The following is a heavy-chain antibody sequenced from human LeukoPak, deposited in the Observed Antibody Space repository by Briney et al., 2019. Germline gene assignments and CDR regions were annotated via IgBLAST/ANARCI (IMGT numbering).Heavy chain of an antibody. J-gene: IGHJ4*02. D-gene: IGHD2-15*01. V-gene: IGHV1-2*02. CDR2: INPNSGGT. CDR1: GYTFTGYY. CDR3: ARGRDIVVVVAATLDY. Sequence: VASVKVSCKASGYTFTGYYMHWVRQAPGQGLEWMGWINPNSGGTNYAQKFQGRVTMTRDTSISTAYMELSRLRSDDTAVYYCARGRDIVVVVAATLDYWGQGTLVTVSS.